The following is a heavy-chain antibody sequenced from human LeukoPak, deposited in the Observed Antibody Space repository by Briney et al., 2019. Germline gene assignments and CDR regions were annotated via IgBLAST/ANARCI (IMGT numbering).Heavy chain of an antibody. D-gene: IGHD6-19*01. V-gene: IGHV3-72*01. J-gene: IGHJ6*02. CDR2: FRDKRYKYST. CDR3: TRGARAVAGKANYHAMDV. CDR1: GFTSSDYY. Sequence: GGSLRLSCAASGFTSSDYYMDWVRQAPGKGLEWVGRFRDKRYKYSTEYAASVKGRFTISRSDSTNSLYLQMNSLKTEDSAVYYCTRGARAVAGKANYHAMDVWGQGTTVTVSS.